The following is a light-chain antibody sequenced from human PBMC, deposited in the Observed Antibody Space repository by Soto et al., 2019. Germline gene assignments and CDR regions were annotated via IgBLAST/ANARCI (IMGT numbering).Light chain of an antibody. CDR1: HSVSSR. J-gene: IGKJ4*01. CDR3: QHYTNWPLT. Sequence: EIVMTQSPATLSVSPGERVTLSCRASHSVSSRLAWYQEKPGQAPRLLIYGASTRATGLPARFSGSGSGTEFTLTISSPQSEDFAVYYCQHYTNWPLTFGGGTKV. CDR2: GAS. V-gene: IGKV3-15*01.